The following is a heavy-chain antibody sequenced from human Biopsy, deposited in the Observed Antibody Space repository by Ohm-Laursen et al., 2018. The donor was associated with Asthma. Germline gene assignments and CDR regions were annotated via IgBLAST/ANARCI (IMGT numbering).Heavy chain of an antibody. V-gene: IGHV4-30-4*01. CDR3: ARRGGVRRYFDY. CDR2: IFYNGST. Sequence: SQTLSLTCIVSGRSIHSGPYYWSWVRQTPGKGLEWIGHIFYNGSTYYNPSLKSRVALSLDPSKNQYSLKLSSVTGADTAVYCCARRGGVRRYFDYWGQGTLVTVSS. J-gene: IGHJ4*02. D-gene: IGHD3-16*01. CDR1: GRSIHSGPYY.